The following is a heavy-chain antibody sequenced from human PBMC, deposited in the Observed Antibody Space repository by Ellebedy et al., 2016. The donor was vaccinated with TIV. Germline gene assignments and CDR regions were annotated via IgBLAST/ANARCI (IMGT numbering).Heavy chain of an antibody. Sequence: ASVKVSCXTSGYTFTTYGISWVRQAPGQGLEWMGWISAYNGNTNYAQKLQGRVTMTTDTSTNTAFMELRSLTSDDTAVYYCVVRGGGDDLDFWGQGTLVTVSS. CDR2: ISAYNGNT. D-gene: IGHD5-12*01. CDR3: VVRGGGDDLDF. CDR1: GYTFTTYG. V-gene: IGHV1-18*01. J-gene: IGHJ4*02.